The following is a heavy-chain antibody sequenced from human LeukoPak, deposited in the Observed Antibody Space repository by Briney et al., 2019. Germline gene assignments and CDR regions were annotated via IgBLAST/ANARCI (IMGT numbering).Heavy chain of an antibody. CDR2: ISGSGGST. J-gene: IGHJ5*02. CDR1: GFTFSSYA. CDR3: AQSGEAYYYDSSGYFGP. V-gene: IGHV3-23*01. Sequence: GGSLRLSCAASGFTFSSYAMSWVRQAPGKGLEWVSAISGSGGSTYYADSVKGRFTISRDNSKNTLYLQMNSLRAEDTAVYHCAQSGEAYYYDSSGYFGPWGQGTLVTVSS. D-gene: IGHD3-22*01.